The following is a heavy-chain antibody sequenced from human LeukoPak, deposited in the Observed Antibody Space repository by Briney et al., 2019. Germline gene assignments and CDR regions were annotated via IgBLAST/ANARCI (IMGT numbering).Heavy chain of an antibody. J-gene: IGHJ4*02. CDR3: ARDKLWLGELLPSYFDY. CDR2: IYYSGST. CDR1: GGSISSSSYY. D-gene: IGHD3-10*01. V-gene: IGHV4-39*07. Sequence: PSETLSLTCTVSGGSISSSSYYWGWIRQPPGKGLEWIGSIYYSGSTYYNPSLKSRVTISVDTSKNQFSLKLSSVTAADTAVYYCARDKLWLGELLPSYFDYWGQGTLVTVSS.